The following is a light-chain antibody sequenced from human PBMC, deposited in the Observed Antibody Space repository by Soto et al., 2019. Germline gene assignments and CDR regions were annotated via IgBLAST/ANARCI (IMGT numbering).Light chain of an antibody. CDR3: QQYNNWPFT. CDR2: GAS. Sequence: IVITQSPATLSVSPGERATLSCRASQSFGNNLALYQEKPGQAPRLLIYGASTRATGIPARFSGSGSGTEFTLTISSLQSEDFAIYSCQQYNNWPFTFGPGTKVDIK. V-gene: IGKV3D-15*01. CDR1: QSFGNN. J-gene: IGKJ3*01.